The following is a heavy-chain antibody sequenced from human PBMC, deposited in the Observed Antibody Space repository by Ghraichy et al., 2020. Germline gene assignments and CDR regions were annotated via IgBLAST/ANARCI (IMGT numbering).Heavy chain of an antibody. D-gene: IGHD5-24*01. J-gene: IGHJ4*02. CDR1: GFTFSTFA. CDR3: AKGGLQSFKPT. Sequence: GESLNISCAASGFTFSTFAMSWVRQAPGKGLEWVSSISSNGGSTYYADSVKGRITISRDNSKNTLYLQMNSLRAEDTAVYYCAKGGLQSFKPTWGQGTLVTVSS. CDR2: ISSNGGST. V-gene: IGHV3-23*01.